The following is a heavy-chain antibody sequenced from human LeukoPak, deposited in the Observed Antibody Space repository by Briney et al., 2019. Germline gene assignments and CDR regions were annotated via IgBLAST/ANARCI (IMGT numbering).Heavy chain of an antibody. CDR3: ARDFWSGFAD. Sequence: GGSLRLSCAASRFTFSDYYMSWIRQAPGKGLEWVSYITSSGSTIYYADSVKGRFTISRDNAKNSLYLQMNSLRVEDTAVYYCARDFWSGFADWGQGTLVTVSS. J-gene: IGHJ4*02. V-gene: IGHV3-11*04. CDR2: ITSSGSTI. CDR1: RFTFSDYY. D-gene: IGHD3-3*01.